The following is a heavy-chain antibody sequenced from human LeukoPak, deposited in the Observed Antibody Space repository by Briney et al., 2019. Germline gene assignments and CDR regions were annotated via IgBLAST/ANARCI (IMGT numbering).Heavy chain of an antibody. CDR1: GFTFSTYG. V-gene: IGHV3-30*02. D-gene: IGHD1-26*01. J-gene: IGHJ3*02. Sequence: GGSLRLSCAASGFTFSTYGMHWVRQAPGKGLEWVSFIRYVGINKYYADSVKGRFTISRDNAKNSLYLQMNSLRAEDTAVYYCARMQGGMALDIWGQGTMVTVSS. CDR2: IRYVGINK. CDR3: ARMQGGMALDI.